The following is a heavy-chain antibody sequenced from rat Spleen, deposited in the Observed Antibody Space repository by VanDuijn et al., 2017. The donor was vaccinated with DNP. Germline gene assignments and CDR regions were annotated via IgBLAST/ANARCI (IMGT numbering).Heavy chain of an antibody. CDR2: ISPSGGST. CDR3: ATLSGDVGWFAY. Sequence: EVQLVESGGGLVQPGRSLKLSCAASGFTFSNYGMHWIRQAPTKGLEWVASISPSGGSTYYRDSVKGRFTISRDNAKSTLYLQMDSLRSEDTATYYCATLSGDVGWFAYWGQGTLVTVSS. V-gene: IGHV5-19*01. CDR1: GFTFSNYG. J-gene: IGHJ3*01. D-gene: IGHD1-1*01.